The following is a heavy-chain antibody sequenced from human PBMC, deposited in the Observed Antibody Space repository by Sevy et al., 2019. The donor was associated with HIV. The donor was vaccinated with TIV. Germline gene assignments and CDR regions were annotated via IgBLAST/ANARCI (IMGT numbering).Heavy chain of an antibody. Sequence: GGSLRLSCAASGFTFDDYAMDWVRQAPGKGLEWVSGISWHGRSTGYADSVKGRFTISRDNAKNSLYLQMNSLRSEDTALYYCAKDVRGGYGTYSMDVWGQRTTVTVSS. V-gene: IGHV3-9*01. CDR2: ISWHGRST. CDR3: AKDVRGGYGTYSMDV. D-gene: IGHD5-12*01. J-gene: IGHJ6*02. CDR1: GFTFDDYA.